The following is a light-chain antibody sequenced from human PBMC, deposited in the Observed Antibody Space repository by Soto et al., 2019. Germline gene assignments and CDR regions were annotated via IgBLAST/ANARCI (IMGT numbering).Light chain of an antibody. CDR3: SLYTSENTYV. CDR1: STDFVSYNR. CDR2: EAS. Sequence: HSALTQPPSVSGSPGQSVTISCTGISTDFVSYNRVSWYQQPPGTAPKLIIYEASNRPSGVPDRFSGSKSGNTASLTISGLQAADEADYYCSLYTSENTYVFGTGTKLTVL. V-gene: IGLV2-18*01. J-gene: IGLJ1*01.